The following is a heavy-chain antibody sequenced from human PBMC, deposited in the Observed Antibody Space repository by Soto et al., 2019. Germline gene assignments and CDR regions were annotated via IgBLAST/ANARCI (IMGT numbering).Heavy chain of an antibody. D-gene: IGHD3-10*01. CDR3: AKDRQFRSYYESAGHYNN. V-gene: IGHV3-23*01. Sequence: EVQLLESGGGLVQPGGSLRLSCVASGFTFKNYDMRWVRQAPGKGLEWVSGISGSGGVTYYADSVKRRFTISRDTSKNTLYLQMNSLRANDTAVYYCAKDRQFRSYYESAGHYNNWGQGTLVTVSS. CDR1: GFTFKNYD. CDR2: ISGSGGVT. J-gene: IGHJ4*02.